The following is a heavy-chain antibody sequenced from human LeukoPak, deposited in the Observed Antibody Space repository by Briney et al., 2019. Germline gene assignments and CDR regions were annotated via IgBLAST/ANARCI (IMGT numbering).Heavy chain of an antibody. J-gene: IGHJ4*02. CDR1: GFTFSTYS. Sequence: GGSLRLSCAASGFTFSTYSMNWVRQAPGKGLEWVSYISGSGTIYYADSVRGRFTISRDNAKSSLYLQMNSLRDEDTAVYYCARDPHSLNYWGQGTLVTVSS. CDR3: ARDPHSLNY. V-gene: IGHV3-48*02. CDR2: ISGSGTI.